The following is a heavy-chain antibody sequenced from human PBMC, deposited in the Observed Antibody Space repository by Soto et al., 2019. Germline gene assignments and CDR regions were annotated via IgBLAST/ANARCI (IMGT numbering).Heavy chain of an antibody. CDR2: ISGSGGST. V-gene: IGHV3-23*01. CDR3: AKDGELNYYDSSGYWQLFDY. J-gene: IGHJ4*02. CDR1: GFTFSSYA. D-gene: IGHD3-22*01. Sequence: GGSLRLSCAASGFTFSSYAMSWVRQAPGKGLEWVSAISGSGGSTYYADSVKGRFTISRDNSKNTLYLQMNGLRAEDTAVYYCAKDGELNYYDSSGYWQLFDYWGQGTLVTVSS.